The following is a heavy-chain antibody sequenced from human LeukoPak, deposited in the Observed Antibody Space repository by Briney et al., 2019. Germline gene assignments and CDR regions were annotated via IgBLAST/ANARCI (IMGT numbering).Heavy chain of an antibody. CDR3: ARDYYDILTGYRTSYMDV. D-gene: IGHD3-9*01. Sequence: PSETLSLTCTVSGGSISSYYWSWIRQPAGKGLEWIGRIHTSGSTNYNPSLKSRVTMSVDTSKNQFSLKLSSVTAADTAVYYCARDYYDILTGYRTSYMDVWGKGTTVTVSS. CDR1: GGSISSYY. J-gene: IGHJ6*03. CDR2: IHTSGST. V-gene: IGHV4-4*07.